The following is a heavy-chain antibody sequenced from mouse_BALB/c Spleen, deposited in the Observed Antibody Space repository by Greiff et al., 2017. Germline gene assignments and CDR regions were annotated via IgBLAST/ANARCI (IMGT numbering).Heavy chain of an antibody. CDR3: AREVAY. CDR2: ISCYNGAT. J-gene: IGHJ3*01. Sequence: LVKTGASVKISCKASGYSFTGYYMHWVKQSHGKSLEWIGYISCYNGATSYNQKFKGKATFTVDTSSSTAFMHLNSLTSEDSAVYYCAREVAYWGQGTLVTVSA. V-gene: IGHV1S34*01. CDR1: GYSFTGYY.